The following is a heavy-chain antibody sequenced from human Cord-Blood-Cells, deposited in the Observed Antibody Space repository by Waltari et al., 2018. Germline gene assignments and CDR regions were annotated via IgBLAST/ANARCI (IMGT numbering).Heavy chain of an antibody. CDR2: IGGSGGRT. CDR1: GFTLRSYA. Sequence: EVQLLESGGGLVQPGGSLRLSCAASGFTLRSYALSWLRQAPGKGLEWVAAIGGSGGRTYYADSVKGRFTISRDNSNNTLYLQMNSRRAEDTAVYYCAKVLSYSSSYYFDYWGQGTLVTVSS. V-gene: IGHV3-23*01. CDR3: AKVLSYSSSYYFDY. D-gene: IGHD6-6*01. J-gene: IGHJ4*02.